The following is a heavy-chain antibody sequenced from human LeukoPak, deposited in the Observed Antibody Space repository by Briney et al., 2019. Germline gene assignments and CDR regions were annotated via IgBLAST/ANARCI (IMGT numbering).Heavy chain of an antibody. CDR2: ISSSGSII. V-gene: IGHV3-48*03. D-gene: IGHD3-10*02. Sequence: GGSLRLSCAASGFTFSSYEMNWVRQAPGKGLEWISYISSSGSIIYYADSVKGRFTISRDNAKNSLYLQMNSLRAEDTAVYYCAELGITMIGGVWGKGTTVTISS. CDR3: AELGITMIGGV. J-gene: IGHJ6*04. CDR1: GFTFSSYE.